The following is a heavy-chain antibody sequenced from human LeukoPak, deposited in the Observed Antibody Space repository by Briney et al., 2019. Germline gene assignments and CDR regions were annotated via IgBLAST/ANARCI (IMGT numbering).Heavy chain of an antibody. CDR1: GFTFSSYS. Sequence: PGGSLRLSCAASGFTFSSYSMNWVRQAPGKGLEWVSSISSSSSYMYYADSVKGRFTISRDNAKNSLYLQMNSLRAEDTAVYYCARDHRLGSSSWYWFDPWGQGTLVTVSS. D-gene: IGHD6-13*01. V-gene: IGHV3-21*01. CDR3: ARDHRLGSSSWYWFDP. CDR2: ISSSSSYM. J-gene: IGHJ5*02.